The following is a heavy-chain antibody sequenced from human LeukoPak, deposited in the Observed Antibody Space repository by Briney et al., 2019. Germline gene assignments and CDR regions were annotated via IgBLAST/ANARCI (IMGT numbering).Heavy chain of an antibody. CDR2: ISYSGNT. D-gene: IGHD5-12*01. CDR1: GGSISSYY. V-gene: IGHV4-59*01. Sequence: SETLSLTCTVSGGSISSYYWSWIRQPPGKGLEWIDYISYSGNTNYNPSLKSRVTISVDTSKNQFSLRLSSVTAADTAVYYCARETPRGYFDYWGQGTLVTVSS. CDR3: ARETPRGYFDY. J-gene: IGHJ4*02.